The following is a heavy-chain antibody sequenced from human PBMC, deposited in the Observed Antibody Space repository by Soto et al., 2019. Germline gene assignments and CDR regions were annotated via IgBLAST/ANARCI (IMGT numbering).Heavy chain of an antibody. V-gene: IGHV1-2*04. J-gene: IGHJ6*02. D-gene: IGHD2-15*01. CDR2: INPNSGGT. Sequence: ASVKVSCKASGYTFTGYYMHWVRQAPGQGLEWMGWINPNSGGTNYAQKFQGWVTMTGDTSISTAYMELSRLRSDDTAVYYCARGATQEDYYYYYGMDVWGQGTTVTVSS. CDR1: GYTFTGYY. CDR3: ARGATQEDYYYYYGMDV.